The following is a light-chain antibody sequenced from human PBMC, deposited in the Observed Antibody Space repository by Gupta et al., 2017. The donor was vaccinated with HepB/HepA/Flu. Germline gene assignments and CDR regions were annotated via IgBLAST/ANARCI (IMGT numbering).Light chain of an antibody. CDR3: QQYYSVIKT. CDR2: WAS. CDR1: QSVLYSSNNKNY. J-gene: IGKJ1*01. V-gene: IGKV4-1*01. Sequence: DIVMTQSPDSLAVSLGERAPINCKSSQSVLYSSNNKNYIAWYQQKPGQPPKLLFYWASTRESGVPDRFSGSGSGTDFTLTISSLQAEDVAVYYCQQYYSVIKTFGQGTKVEIK.